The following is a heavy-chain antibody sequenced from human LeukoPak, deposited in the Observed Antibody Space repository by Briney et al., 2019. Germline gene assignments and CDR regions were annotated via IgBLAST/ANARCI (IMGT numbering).Heavy chain of an antibody. CDR1: GYIFTDYY. V-gene: IGHV1-2*06. D-gene: IGHD3-22*01. CDR2: INPNSGGT. J-gene: IGHJ3*02. Sequence: ASVKVSCKASGYIFTDYYMHWVRQAPGQELGWMGRINPNSGGTNYAQKFQGRVTMTRDTSISTAYMELSRLRSDDTAVYYCAREYNYYDSSGYPSAFDIWGQGTMVTVSS. CDR3: AREYNYYDSSGYPSAFDI.